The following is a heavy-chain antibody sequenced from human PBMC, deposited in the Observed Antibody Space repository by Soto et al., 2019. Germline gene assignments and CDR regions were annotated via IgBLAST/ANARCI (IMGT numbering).Heavy chain of an antibody. J-gene: IGHJ6*02. V-gene: IGHV3-64D*06. D-gene: IGHD3-10*01. CDR2: ISSNGGST. CDR1: GFTFSSYA. CDR3: VKDMFLTYYGSGSYYSYGMDV. Sequence: HPGGSLRLSCSASGFTFSSYAMHWVRQAPGKGLEYVSAISSNGGSTYYADSVEGRFTISRDNSKNTLYLQMSSLRAEDTAVYYCVKDMFLTYYGSGSYYSYGMDVWGQGTTVTVSS.